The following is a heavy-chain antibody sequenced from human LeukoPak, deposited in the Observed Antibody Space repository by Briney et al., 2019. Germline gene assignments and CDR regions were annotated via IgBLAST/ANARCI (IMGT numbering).Heavy chain of an antibody. CDR1: GGSISSYY. V-gene: IGHV4-4*07. D-gene: IGHD3-10*01. J-gene: IGHJ4*02. CDR2: IYTSGST. Sequence: SQTLSLTCTVPGGSISSYYWSWIRQPAGKGLEWIGRIYTSGSTNYNPSLKSRVTMSVDTSKNQFSLQLNSVTPEDTAVYYCARARLHHNYGSGTNFDYWGQGSLVTVSS. CDR3: ARARLHHNYGSGTNFDY.